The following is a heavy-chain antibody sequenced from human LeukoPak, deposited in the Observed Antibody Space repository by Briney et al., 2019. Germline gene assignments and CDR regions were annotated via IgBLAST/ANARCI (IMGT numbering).Heavy chain of an antibody. D-gene: IGHD6-13*01. V-gene: IGHV1-2*02. CDR1: GYTFTGYY. CDR2: INPNSGGT. Sequence: ASVKVSCKASGYTFTGYYMHWVRQAPGQGLEWMGWINPNSGGTNYAQKFQGRVTMTRDTSISTAYMELSRLRSDDTAVYYCARDQGQQLVTYYFAYWGQGTLVTVSS. CDR3: ARDQGQQLVTYYFAY. J-gene: IGHJ4*02.